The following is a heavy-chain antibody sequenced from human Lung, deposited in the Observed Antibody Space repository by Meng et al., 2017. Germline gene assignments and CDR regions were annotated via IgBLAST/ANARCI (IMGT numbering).Heavy chain of an antibody. CDR3: ARDGAYDILTPYYYYGMDV. J-gene: IGHJ6*02. D-gene: IGHD3-9*01. CDR2: INTNTGNP. V-gene: IGHV7-4-1*02. CDR1: GYTFSDHA. Sequence: ASVKVSCKASGYTFSDHAMNWVRQAPGQGLEWVGWINTNTGNPTYAQGFTGRFVFSLDTSASTAYLQISRLKAEDTAVYYCARDGAYDILTPYYYYGMDVWGQGTTVTVSS.